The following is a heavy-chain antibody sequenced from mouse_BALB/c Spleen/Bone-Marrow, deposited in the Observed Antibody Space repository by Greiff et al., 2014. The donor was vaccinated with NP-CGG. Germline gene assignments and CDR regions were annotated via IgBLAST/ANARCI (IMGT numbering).Heavy chain of an antibody. J-gene: IGHJ4*01. CDR1: GYTFTSYY. CDR2: IYPGNVNT. Sequence: VKLLESGPELVKPGASVRISCKASGYTFTSYYIHWVKQRHGQGLEWIGWIYPGNVNTKYNEKFKGKATLTADKSSSTASMHLSSLTSEGTAVYFCARDTMDYWGQGTSVTVSS. V-gene: IGHV1S56*01. CDR3: ARDTMDY.